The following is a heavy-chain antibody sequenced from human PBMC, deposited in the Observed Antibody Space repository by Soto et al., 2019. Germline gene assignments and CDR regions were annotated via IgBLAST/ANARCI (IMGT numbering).Heavy chain of an antibody. Sequence: PVGSLILSWAASGFTFSSYAMHWVRQAPGKGLEWVAVISYDGSNKYYADSVKGRFTIPRDNSKNTLYLQMNSLRAEDTAVYYCARDTLYYGFSPEYYFDYWGQGTLVTVSS. J-gene: IGHJ4*02. CDR2: ISYDGSNK. V-gene: IGHV3-30-3*01. CDR3: ARDTLYYGFSPEYYFDY. CDR1: GFTFSSYA. D-gene: IGHD4-17*01.